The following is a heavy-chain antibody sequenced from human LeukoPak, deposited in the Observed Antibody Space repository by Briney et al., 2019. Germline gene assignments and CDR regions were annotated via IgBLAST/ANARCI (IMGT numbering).Heavy chain of an antibody. CDR1: GGTFSSYA. V-gene: IGHV1-69*05. Sequence: SVKVSCKSSGGTFSSYAISWVRQAPGQGLEGMGRIIPICGTANYAQKFQGRVTITTDESTSTAYMELSSLRSANTAVYYCAREGFNYYDTRGNPWADYWGQGPLVTVPS. D-gene: IGHD3-22*01. J-gene: IGHJ4*02. CDR2: IIPICGTA. CDR3: AREGFNYYDTRGNPWADY.